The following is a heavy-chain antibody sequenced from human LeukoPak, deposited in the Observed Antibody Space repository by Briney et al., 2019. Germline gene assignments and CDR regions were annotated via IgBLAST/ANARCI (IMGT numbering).Heavy chain of an antibody. CDR2: IYYSGST. Sequence: SETLSLTCTVSGGSISSYYWSWIRQPPGKGLEWIGYIYYSGSTNYNPSLKSRVTISVDTSKNQFSLKLSSVTAADTAVYYCARTLNRYGGRWFDYWGQGTLVTVSS. D-gene: IGHD1-26*01. V-gene: IGHV4-59*08. CDR3: ARTLNRYGGRWFDY. CDR1: GGSISSYY. J-gene: IGHJ4*02.